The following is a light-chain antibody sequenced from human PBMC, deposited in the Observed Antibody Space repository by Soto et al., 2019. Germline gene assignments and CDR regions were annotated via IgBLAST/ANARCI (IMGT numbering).Light chain of an antibody. Sequence: EIVMTQSPATLSVSPGERATLSCRASQSVNSNLAWYQQKPGQAPRLLIHAASTRATGIPARFSGSGSGTEFTLTISSLQSEDFAVYYCQQYNNWPLWTFGQGTKVEIK. V-gene: IGKV3-15*01. J-gene: IGKJ1*01. CDR3: QQYNNWPLWT. CDR1: QSVNSN. CDR2: AAS.